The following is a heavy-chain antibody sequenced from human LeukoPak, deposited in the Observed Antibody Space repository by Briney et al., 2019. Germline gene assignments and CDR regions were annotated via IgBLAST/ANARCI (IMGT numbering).Heavy chain of an antibody. J-gene: IGHJ5*02. V-gene: IGHV3-74*03. Sequence: GGSLRLSCVASGVTSRNSWMHWVRQAPGKGLEWVSRITIDGSSTTYADSVKGRFTISRDSAKNTLYLQMNSLRAEDTAVYYCTRDRFYAMDAWGQGTLVTVSS. D-gene: IGHD2-2*01. CDR3: TRDRFYAMDA. CDR2: ITIDGSST. CDR1: GVTSRNSW.